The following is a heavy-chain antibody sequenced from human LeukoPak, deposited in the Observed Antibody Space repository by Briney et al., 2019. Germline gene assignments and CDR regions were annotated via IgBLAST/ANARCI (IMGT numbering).Heavy chain of an antibody. J-gene: IGHJ6*03. CDR3: ARAHLYYDFWSGYTYYYYYYMDV. D-gene: IGHD3-3*01. V-gene: IGHV3-21*01. CDR2: ISSSSSYI. Sequence: GGSLRLSCAASGFTFSNYGMNWVRQAPGKGLEWVSFISSSSSYIYYADSVKGRFTISRDNAKNSLYLQMNSLRAEDTAVYYCARAHLYYDFWSGYTYYYYYYMDVWGKGTTVTVSS. CDR1: GFTFSNYG.